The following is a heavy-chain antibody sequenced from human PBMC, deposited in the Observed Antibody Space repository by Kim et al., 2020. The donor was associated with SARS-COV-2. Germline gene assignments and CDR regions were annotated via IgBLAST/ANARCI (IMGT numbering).Heavy chain of an antibody. CDR2: ISSNEGST. Sequence: GGSLRLSCAASGFTFSSYAMHWVRQAPGKGLEYVSAISSNEGSTYYANSVTGRFTISRDNSKNTLYLQMGSLRAEDMAVYYCARGAGYDILTGYPQYYYMDVWGKGTTVTVSS. V-gene: IGHV3-64*01. J-gene: IGHJ6*03. CDR3: ARGAGYDILTGYPQYYYMDV. CDR1: GFTFSSYA. D-gene: IGHD3-9*01.